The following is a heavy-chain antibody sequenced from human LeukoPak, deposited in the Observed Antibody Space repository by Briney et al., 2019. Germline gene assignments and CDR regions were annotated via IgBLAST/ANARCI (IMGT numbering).Heavy chain of an antibody. D-gene: IGHD5-24*01. CDR1: GFMFSTYW. CDR3: AREMATIPYYFDY. CDR2: IKQDGSEK. Sequence: GGSLRLSCAASGFMFSTYWMSWVRQAPEKGLEWVANIKQDGSEKYYVDSVKGRFTISRDNAKNSLYLQMNSLRAEDTAVYYCAREMATIPYYFDYWGQGTLVTVSS. V-gene: IGHV3-7*01. J-gene: IGHJ4*02.